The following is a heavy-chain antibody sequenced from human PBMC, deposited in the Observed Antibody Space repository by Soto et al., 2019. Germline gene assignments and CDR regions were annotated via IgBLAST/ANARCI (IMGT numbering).Heavy chain of an antibody. V-gene: IGHV1-18*01. CDR3: ARRFYGSGRADY. CDR2: FGAYNGNT. Sequence: QVQLVQSGAEVKKPGASVKVSCKASGYTFTSYGLTWVRQAPGQGLEWMGWFGAYNGNTEYAQKFKDRVTMTTDSSRSTASMELRSLRSDYTAVYYCARRFYGSGRADYWGQGTLVTVSS. D-gene: IGHD3-10*01. CDR1: GYTFTSYG. J-gene: IGHJ4*02.